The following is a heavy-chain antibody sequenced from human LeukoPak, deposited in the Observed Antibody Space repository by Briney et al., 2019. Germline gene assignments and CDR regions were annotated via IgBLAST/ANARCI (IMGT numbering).Heavy chain of an antibody. CDR2: ISYDGSNK. J-gene: IGHJ1*01. D-gene: IGHD6-25*01. Sequence: GGSLRLSCAASGFTFSSYGMHWVRQAPGKGLEWVAVISYDGSNKYYADSVKGRFTISRDNSKNTLYLQMNSLRAEDTAVYYCAKGEQRLAYTYAEYFQHWGQGTLVTVSS. V-gene: IGHV3-30*18. CDR1: GFTFSSYG. CDR3: AKGEQRLAYTYAEYFQH.